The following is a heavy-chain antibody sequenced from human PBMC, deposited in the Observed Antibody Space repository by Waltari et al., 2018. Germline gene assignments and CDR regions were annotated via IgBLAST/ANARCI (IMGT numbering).Heavy chain of an antibody. J-gene: IGHJ4*02. V-gene: IGHV3-30*18. CDR1: GFTFSSYG. CDR3: AKWTTVTTPG. CDR2: ISYDGSNK. D-gene: IGHD4-17*01. Sequence: QVQLVESGGGVVQPGRSLRLSCAASGFTFSSYGMHWVRQAPGKGLELVAVISYDGSNKYYADSVKGRFTISRDNSKNTLYLQMNSLRAEDTAVYYCAKWTTVTTPGWGQGTLVTVSS.